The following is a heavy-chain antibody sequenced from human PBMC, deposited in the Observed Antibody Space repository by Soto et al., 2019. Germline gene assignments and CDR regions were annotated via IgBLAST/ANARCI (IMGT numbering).Heavy chain of an antibody. V-gene: IGHV1-69*13. D-gene: IGHD5-12*01. CDR3: ARGGDREAGVAKSEYYYGMDF. CDR1: GGTFSNYA. J-gene: IGHJ6*02. Sequence: GASVKVSCKASGGTFSNYAFSWVRQAPGQGPEWMGGIIPLFGTPNYAQRFQARLTITADEYTSTAYMELSSLRSEDTAVYYCARGGDREAGVAKSEYYYGMDFWGQRXTVTVYS. CDR2: IIPLFGTP.